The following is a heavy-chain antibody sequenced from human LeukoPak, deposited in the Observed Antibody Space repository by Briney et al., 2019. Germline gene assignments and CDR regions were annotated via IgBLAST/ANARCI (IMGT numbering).Heavy chain of an antibody. Sequence: GRSLRLSCAASGFTFSSYGMHWVRQAPGKGLEWVAVISYDGSNKYYADSVKGRFTISRDNSKNTLYLQMNSLRAEDTAVYYCAKDVYGSGSDYWGQGTLVTVSS. CDR1: GFTFSSYG. J-gene: IGHJ4*02. CDR3: AKDVYGSGSDY. D-gene: IGHD3-10*01. V-gene: IGHV3-30*18. CDR2: ISYDGSNK.